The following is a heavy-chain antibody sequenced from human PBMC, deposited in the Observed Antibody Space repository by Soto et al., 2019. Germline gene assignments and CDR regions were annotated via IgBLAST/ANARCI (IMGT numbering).Heavy chain of an antibody. D-gene: IGHD3-22*01. V-gene: IGHV3-21*01. CDR3: ARDFSYYDSSGYYIAEYFQH. CDR1: GFTFSSYS. CDR2: ISSSSSYI. Sequence: GGSLRLSCAASGFTFSSYSMNWARQAPGKGLEWVSSISSSSSYIYYADSVKGRFTISRDNAKNSLYLQMNSLRAEDTAVYYCARDFSYYDSSGYYIAEYFQHWGQGTLVTVSS. J-gene: IGHJ1*01.